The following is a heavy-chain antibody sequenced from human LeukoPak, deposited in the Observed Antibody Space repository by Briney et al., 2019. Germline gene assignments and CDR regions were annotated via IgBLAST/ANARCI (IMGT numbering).Heavy chain of an antibody. CDR3: ATSALAVAVHFDY. J-gene: IGHJ4*02. CDR1: GFTFSDYY. D-gene: IGHD6-19*01. CDR2: ISSSGSTI. V-gene: IGHV3-11*01. Sequence: GGSLRLSCAASGFTFSDYYMSWIRQAPGKGLEGVSYISSSGSTIYYADSVKGRFTISRDNAKNSLYLQMNSLRAEDTAVYYCATSALAVAVHFDYWGQGTLVTVSS.